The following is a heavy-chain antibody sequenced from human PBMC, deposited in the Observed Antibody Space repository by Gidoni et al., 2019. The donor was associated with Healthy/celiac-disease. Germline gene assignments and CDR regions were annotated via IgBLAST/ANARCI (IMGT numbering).Heavy chain of an antibody. CDR2: ISYSGST. CDR1: GGSISSGGYY. CDR3: ARDRRRSYYFDY. V-gene: IGHV4-31*03. J-gene: IGHJ4*02. Sequence: QVQLQESGPGLVKPSQTLSLTCTVSGGSISSGGYYWSWIRQHPGKGLEWIGYISYSGSTYYNPSLKSRVTISVDTSKNQFSLKLSSVTAADTAVYYCARDRRRSYYFDYWGQGTLVTVSS. D-gene: IGHD1-26*01.